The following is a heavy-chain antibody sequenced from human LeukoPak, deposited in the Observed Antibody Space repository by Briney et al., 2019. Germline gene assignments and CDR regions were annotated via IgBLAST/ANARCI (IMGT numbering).Heavy chain of an antibody. CDR2: IYHSGST. CDR1: GGSISSGGYY. Sequence: PSETLSLTCTVSGGSISSGGYYWSWIQQPPGKGLEWIGYIYHSGSTYYNPSLKSRVTISVDRSKNQFSLKLSSVTAADTAVYYCARDKGRFLEWLEPTDAFDIWGQGTMVTVSS. V-gene: IGHV4-30-2*01. D-gene: IGHD3-3*01. J-gene: IGHJ3*02. CDR3: ARDKGRFLEWLEPTDAFDI.